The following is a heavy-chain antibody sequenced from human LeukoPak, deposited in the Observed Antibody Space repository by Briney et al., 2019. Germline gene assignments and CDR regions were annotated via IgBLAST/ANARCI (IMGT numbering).Heavy chain of an antibody. Sequence: GGSLRLSCAASGFTFRRYGMSWVRQAPGKGLEWVSYISSSSSTIYYADSVKGRFTISRDNAKNSLYLQMNSLRAEDTAVYYCARVGSHSGSLSLIRRNYKYYYYMDVWGKGATVTISS. CDR2: ISSSSSTI. D-gene: IGHD3-10*01. CDR1: GFTFRRYG. J-gene: IGHJ6*03. CDR3: ARVGSHSGSLSLIRRNYKYYYYMDV. V-gene: IGHV3-48*01.